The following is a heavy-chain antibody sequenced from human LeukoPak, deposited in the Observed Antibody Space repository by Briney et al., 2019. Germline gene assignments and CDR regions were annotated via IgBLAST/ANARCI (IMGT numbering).Heavy chain of an antibody. D-gene: IGHD1/OR15-1a*01. V-gene: IGHV3-21*01. CDR1: GITFRNYG. CDR3: ARGNKFDY. J-gene: IGHJ4*02. Sequence: GGSLRLSCAASGITFRNYGMHWVRQAPGKGLEWVSAISGSGDNTYYADSVKGRFTISRDNAKNSLYLQMNSLRAEDTAVYYCARGNKFDYWGQGTLVTVSS. CDR2: ISGSGDNT.